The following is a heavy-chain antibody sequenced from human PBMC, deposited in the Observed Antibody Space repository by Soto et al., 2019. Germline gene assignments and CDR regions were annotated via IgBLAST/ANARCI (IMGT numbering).Heavy chain of an antibody. CDR1: GFTFSSYA. D-gene: IGHD1-26*01. V-gene: IGHV3-23*01. J-gene: IGHJ4*02. CDR3: AKDGWELLPTGDYFDY. Sequence: GGSLRLSCAASGFTFSSYAMSWVRQAPGKGLEWVSAISGSGGSTYYADSVKGRFTISRDNPKNTLYLQMNSLRAEDTAVYYCAKDGWELLPTGDYFDYWGQGTLVTVSS. CDR2: ISGSGGST.